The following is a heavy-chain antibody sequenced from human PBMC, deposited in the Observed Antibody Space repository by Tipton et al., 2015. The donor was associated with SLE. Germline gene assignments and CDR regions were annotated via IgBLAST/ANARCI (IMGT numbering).Heavy chain of an antibody. CDR3: ARGMLTWRGAIIGVDV. D-gene: IGHD2-8*01. Sequence: TLSLTCAVSGGSITSSSYYWGWIRQPPGKGLEWIGYISDGGGTNYNPSLKSRATISLDKSKNQFSLKLTSVTAADTAVYYCARGMLTWRGAIIGVDVWGQGTSVNVSS. J-gene: IGHJ6*02. CDR1: GGSITSSSYY. CDR2: ISDGGGT. V-gene: IGHV4-61*05.